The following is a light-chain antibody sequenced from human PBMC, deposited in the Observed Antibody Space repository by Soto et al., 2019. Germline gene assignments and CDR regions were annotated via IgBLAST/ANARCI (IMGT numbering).Light chain of an antibody. CDR3: SSYTSTSNVYL. CDR1: SSDVGNYNY. Sequence: QSALTQPASVSGSPGQSITISCTGTSSDVGNYNYVSWYQQYPGRVPKLLIYMVSNRASGVSNRFSGSKSGNTASLTISGLQAEDEADYHCSSYTSTSNVYLFGTGTKVTVL. V-gene: IGLV2-14*01. J-gene: IGLJ1*01. CDR2: MVS.